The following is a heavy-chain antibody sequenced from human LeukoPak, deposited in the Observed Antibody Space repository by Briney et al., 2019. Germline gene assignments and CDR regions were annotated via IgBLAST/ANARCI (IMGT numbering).Heavy chain of an antibody. D-gene: IGHD4/OR15-4a*01. V-gene: IGHV3-30*04. Sequence: PGGSLRLSCAASGFTFSSYAMHWVRQAPGKGLEWVAVISYDGSNKYYADSVKGRFTISSDNAKNSVYLQMNSLGVEDTAVYYCARVHGAYPIDYWGQGTLVTVSS. J-gene: IGHJ4*02. CDR2: ISYDGSNK. CDR3: ARVHGAYPIDY. CDR1: GFTFSSYA.